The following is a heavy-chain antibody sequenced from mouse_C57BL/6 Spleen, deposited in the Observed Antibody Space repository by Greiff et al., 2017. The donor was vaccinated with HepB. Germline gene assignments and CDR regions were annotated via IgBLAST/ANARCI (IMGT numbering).Heavy chain of an antibody. CDR3: ARWEYYGSSLDY. Sequence: QVQLQQPGAELVMPGASVKLSCKASGYTFTSYWMHWVKQRPGQGLEWIGEIDPSDSYTNYNQKFKGKSTLTVDKSSSTAYMQPSSLTSEDSAVYYCARWEYYGSSLDYWGQGTTLTVSS. CDR1: GYTFTSYW. J-gene: IGHJ2*01. V-gene: IGHV1-69*01. CDR2: IDPSDSYT. D-gene: IGHD1-1*01.